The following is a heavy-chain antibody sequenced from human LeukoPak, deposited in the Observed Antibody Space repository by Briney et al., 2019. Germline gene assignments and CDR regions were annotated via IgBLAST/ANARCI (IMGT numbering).Heavy chain of an antibody. Sequence: ASVKVSCKASGYTFTSYYMHWVRQAPGQGLEWMGIINPSGGSTSYAQKFQGRVTMTRDTSTSTVYMELSSLRSDDTAVYYCARSHIVDWFDPWGQGTLVTVSS. CDR3: ARSHIVDWFDP. CDR2: INPSGGST. V-gene: IGHV1-46*01. J-gene: IGHJ5*02. CDR1: GYTFTSYY. D-gene: IGHD2-21*01.